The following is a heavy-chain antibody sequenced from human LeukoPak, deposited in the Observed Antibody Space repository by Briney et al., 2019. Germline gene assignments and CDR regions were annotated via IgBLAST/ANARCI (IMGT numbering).Heavy chain of an antibody. CDR2: IYYSGST. J-gene: IGHJ4*02. V-gene: IGHV4-39*01. CDR3: ARAEDTAMVYYFDY. Sequence: SETLSLTCTVSGGSISSSSYYWGWIRQPPGKGLEWIGSIYYSGSTYYNPSLKSRVTISVDTSKNQFSLKLSSVTAADTAVYYCARAEDTAMVYYFDYWGQGTLATVSS. CDR1: GGSISSSSYY. D-gene: IGHD5-18*01.